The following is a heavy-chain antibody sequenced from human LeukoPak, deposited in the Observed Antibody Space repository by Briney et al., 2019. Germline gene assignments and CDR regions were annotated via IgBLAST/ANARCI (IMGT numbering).Heavy chain of an antibody. J-gene: IGHJ4*02. Sequence: ASVKVSCKASGYTFTSYAMHWVRQAPGQRLEWMGWINAGNGNTKYSQKFQGRVTITRDTSASTAYMELSSLRSEDTAVHYCARDWSDYVWGSYRYRYFDYWGQGTLVTVSS. V-gene: IGHV1-3*01. CDR1: GYTFTSYA. CDR3: ARDWSDYVWGSYRYRYFDY. D-gene: IGHD3-16*02. CDR2: INAGNGNT.